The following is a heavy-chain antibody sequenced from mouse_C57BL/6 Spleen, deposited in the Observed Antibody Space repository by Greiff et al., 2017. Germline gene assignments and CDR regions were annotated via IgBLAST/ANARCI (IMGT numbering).Heavy chain of an antibody. D-gene: IGHD2-4*01. Sequence: EVQLQQSGPELVKPGASVKIPCKASGYTFTDYNMDWVKQSHGKSLEWIGDINPNNGGTIYNQKFKGKATLTVDKSSSTAYMELRSLTSEDTAVYYCARCDYRFAYWGQGTLVTVSA. V-gene: IGHV1-18*01. J-gene: IGHJ3*01. CDR2: INPNNGGT. CDR3: ARCDYRFAY. CDR1: GYTFTDYN.